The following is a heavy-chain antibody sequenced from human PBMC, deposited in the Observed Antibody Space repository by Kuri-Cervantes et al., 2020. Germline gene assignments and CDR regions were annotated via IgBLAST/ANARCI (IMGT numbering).Heavy chain of an antibody. Sequence: GSLRLSCGVSGYSISSGYYWGWIRQPPGKGLEWIGRIYHSGTTYYNPSLKSRVTISVDTSKNQFSLKLSSVTAADTAVYYCARGIPDCSSTSCSREGYYYYYMDVWGKGTTVTVSS. J-gene: IGHJ6*03. CDR3: ARGIPDCSSTSCSREGYYYYYMDV. CDR1: GYSISSGYY. CDR2: IYHSGTT. D-gene: IGHD2-2*01. V-gene: IGHV4-38-2*01.